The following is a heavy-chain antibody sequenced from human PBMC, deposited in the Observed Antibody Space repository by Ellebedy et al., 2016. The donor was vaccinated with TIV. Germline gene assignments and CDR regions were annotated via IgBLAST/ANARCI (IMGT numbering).Heavy chain of an antibody. CDR1: GFTFSSYG. Sequence: GESLKISCAASGFTFSSYGMHWVRQAPGKGLEWVAVISYDGSKKSYADSVKGRSTISRDNSKNTLYLQMNSLRAEDTAVYYCAKDLRQRLPEIAFDIWGQGTMVTVSS. V-gene: IGHV3-30*18. J-gene: IGHJ3*02. D-gene: IGHD6-25*01. CDR2: ISYDGSKK. CDR3: AKDLRQRLPEIAFDI.